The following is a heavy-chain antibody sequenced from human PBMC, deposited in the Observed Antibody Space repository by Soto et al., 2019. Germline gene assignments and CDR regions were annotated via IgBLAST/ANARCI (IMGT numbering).Heavy chain of an antibody. V-gene: IGHV3-30*03. Sequence: QVQLVESGGGVVQPGRSLSLSCAASGFTFNSYGMHWVRQGPGNGLEWVAFIAYDSTKTYYADSVKGRFNISRDNSNSALYVQMNSLTGEDTAVYYCARNRSAWSDFHYYSLDVWGQGTTVTVSS. D-gene: IGHD6-13*01. CDR3: ARNRSAWSDFHYYSLDV. J-gene: IGHJ6*02. CDR2: IAYDSTKT. CDR1: GFTFNSYG.